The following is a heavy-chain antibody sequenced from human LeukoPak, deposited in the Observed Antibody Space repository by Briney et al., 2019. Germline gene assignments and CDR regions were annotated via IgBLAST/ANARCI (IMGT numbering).Heavy chain of an antibody. J-gene: IGHJ4*02. CDR2: ISAYNGNT. D-gene: IGHD4-17*01. CDR3: ARDSPSTVDLDY. CDR1: GGTFSSYA. Sequence: GASVKLSCKASGGTFSSYAISWVRQAPGQGLEWMGWISAYNGNTNYAQKLQGRVTMTTDTSTSTTYMELRSLRSDGTAVYYCARDSPSTVDLDYWGQGTLVTVSS. V-gene: IGHV1-18*01.